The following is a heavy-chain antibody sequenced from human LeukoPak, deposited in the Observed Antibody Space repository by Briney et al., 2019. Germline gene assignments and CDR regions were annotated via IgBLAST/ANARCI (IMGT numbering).Heavy chain of an antibody. J-gene: IGHJ5*02. V-gene: IGHV4-39*01. Sequence: SETLSLTCTVAGGSMISSNYYWGWIRQPPGKGLEWIGSIYYSGSTHYNPSLKSRVTISVDTSKKQFFLKLSSVTAADTAVYYCVRNVSMVRGVTRLNWFDPWGQGTLVTVSS. CDR3: VRNVSMVRGVTRLNWFDP. CDR2: IYYSGST. D-gene: IGHD3-10*01. CDR1: GGSMISSNYY.